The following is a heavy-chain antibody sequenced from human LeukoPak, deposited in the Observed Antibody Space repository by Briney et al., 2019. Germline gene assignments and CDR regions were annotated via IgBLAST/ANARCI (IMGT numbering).Heavy chain of an antibody. J-gene: IGHJ4*02. Sequence: VKVSCKVSGYTLTELSMHWVRQAPGKGLEWMGGFDPEDGETIYAQKFQGRVTMTEDTSTDTDYMELSSLRSEDTAVYYCATSVLRFLEWLLDWGQGTLVTVSS. D-gene: IGHD3-3*01. CDR2: FDPEDGET. V-gene: IGHV1-24*01. CDR1: GYTLTELS. CDR3: ATSVLRFLEWLLD.